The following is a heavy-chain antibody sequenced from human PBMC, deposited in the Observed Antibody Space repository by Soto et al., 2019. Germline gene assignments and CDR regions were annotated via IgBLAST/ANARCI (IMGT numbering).Heavy chain of an antibody. Sequence: ASVKFSCKASGYTFTGYYMHWVRQAPGQGLEWMGWINPNSGGTNYAQKFQGRVTMTRDTSISTAYMELSRLRSDDTAVYYCARDGSISESSGWYEWFDPWGQGTLVTV. J-gene: IGHJ5*02. D-gene: IGHD6-19*01. CDR2: INPNSGGT. CDR1: GYTFTGYY. CDR3: ARDGSISESSGWYEWFDP. V-gene: IGHV1-2*02.